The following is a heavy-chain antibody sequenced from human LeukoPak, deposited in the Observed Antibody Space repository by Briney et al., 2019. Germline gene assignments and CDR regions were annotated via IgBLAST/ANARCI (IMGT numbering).Heavy chain of an antibody. Sequence: GGSLRLSCAASGFTFSSYGMSSVRQAPGKGLEWVSAISGSGSSTFYADSVKGRFTISRDNSKNTLYLQMDSLSAEDTAVFYCAREGDASGYSYSRYWGQGTLVTVSS. CDR1: GFTFSSYG. D-gene: IGHD3-22*01. J-gene: IGHJ4*02. CDR2: ISGSGSST. V-gene: IGHV3-23*01. CDR3: AREGDASGYSYSRY.